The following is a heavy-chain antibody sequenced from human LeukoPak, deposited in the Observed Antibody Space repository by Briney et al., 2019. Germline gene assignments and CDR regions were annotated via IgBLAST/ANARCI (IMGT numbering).Heavy chain of an antibody. D-gene: IGHD6-13*01. J-gene: IGHJ5*02. Sequence: GGSLRLSCAASGFTLSSYAMSWVRQGPGKGLEWVSAISVSGNTYHADSVKGRFTISRDSSKNTLYLQMNSLRAGDAAVYYCAKDPPFSISWAFDPWGQGTLVTVSS. CDR1: GFTLSSYA. V-gene: IGHV3-23*01. CDR3: AKDPPFSISWAFDP. CDR2: ISVSGNT.